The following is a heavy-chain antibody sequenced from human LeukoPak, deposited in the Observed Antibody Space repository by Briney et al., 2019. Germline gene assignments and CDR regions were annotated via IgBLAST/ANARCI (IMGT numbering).Heavy chain of an antibody. J-gene: IGHJ4*02. CDR3: ARNWGAGHPINFDY. CDR1: GYPFTSCG. V-gene: IGHV1-18*01. Sequence: ASVKVSCKTFGYPFTSCGINWVRQAPGQGLEWMGWISGYNGDTNYAQKFQGRVTMTTDTSTNTAYMDLRRLRSDDTAVYYCARNWGAGHPINFDYWGQGTLVTVSS. CDR2: ISGYNGDT. D-gene: IGHD3-16*01.